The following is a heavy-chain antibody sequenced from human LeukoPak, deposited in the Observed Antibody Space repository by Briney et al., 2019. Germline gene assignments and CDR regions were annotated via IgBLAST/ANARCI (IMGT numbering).Heavy chain of an antibody. CDR2: IWYDGSNK. CDR3: AKNLWGLRYYYGMDV. D-gene: IGHD1-26*01. CDR1: GFTFSSYG. Sequence: PGRSLRLSCAASGFTFSSYGMHWVRQAPGKGLEWVAVIWYDGSNKYYADSVKGRFTISRDNSKNTLYLQMNSLRAEDTALYYCAKNLWGLRYYYGMDVWGQGTTVTVSS. J-gene: IGHJ6*02. V-gene: IGHV3-33*06.